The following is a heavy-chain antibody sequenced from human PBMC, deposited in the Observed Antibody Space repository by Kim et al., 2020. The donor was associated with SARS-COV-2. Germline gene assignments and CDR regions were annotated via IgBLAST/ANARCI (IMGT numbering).Heavy chain of an antibody. CDR3: ARTNGDSPYNWFDP. Sequence: SETLSLTCTVSGGSISSSSYYWGWIRQPPGKGLEWIGSIYYSGSTYYNPSLKSRITISVDTSKNQFSLKLSSVTAADTAVYYCARTNGDSPYNWFDPWGQGTLVTVSS. D-gene: IGHD4-17*01. V-gene: IGHV4-39*01. CDR1: GGSISSSSYY. CDR2: IYYSGST. J-gene: IGHJ5*02.